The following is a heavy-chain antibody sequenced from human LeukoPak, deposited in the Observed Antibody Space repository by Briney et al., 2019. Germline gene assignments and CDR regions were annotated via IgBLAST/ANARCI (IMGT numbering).Heavy chain of an antibody. D-gene: IGHD3-22*01. CDR2: INHSGST. Sequence: SETLSLTCAVYGGSFSGYYWSWIRQPPGKGLEWIGEINHSGSTNCNPSLKSRVTISVDTSKNQFSLKLSSVTAADTAVYYCATGGDSSGQRVFDYWGQGTLVTVSS. CDR3: ATGGDSSGQRVFDY. V-gene: IGHV4-34*01. J-gene: IGHJ4*02. CDR1: GGSFSGYY.